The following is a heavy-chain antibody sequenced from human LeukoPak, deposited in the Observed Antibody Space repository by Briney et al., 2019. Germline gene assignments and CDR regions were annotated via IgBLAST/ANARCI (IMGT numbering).Heavy chain of an antibody. CDR3: ARGVMGYGDLFDY. D-gene: IGHD4-17*01. Sequence: PSETLSLTCTVSGGSISSYYWSWIRQPPGKGLEWIGYIYYSGSTNYNPSLKSRVTILVDTSKNQFSLKLSSVTAADTAVYYCARGVMGYGDLFDYWGQGTLVTVSS. CDR2: IYYSGST. J-gene: IGHJ4*02. V-gene: IGHV4-59*08. CDR1: GGSISSYY.